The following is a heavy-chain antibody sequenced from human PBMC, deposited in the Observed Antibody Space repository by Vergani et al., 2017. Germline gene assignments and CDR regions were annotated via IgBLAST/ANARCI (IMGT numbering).Heavy chain of an antibody. V-gene: IGHV1-46*03. J-gene: IGHJ4*02. CDR3: ARXMADTAMVTPSIDY. Sequence: QVQLVPSGAEVKKPGASGKVSCKASGYTFTSYYMHWVRQAPGQGLEWMGIINPSGGSTSYAQKFQGRVTMTRDTSTSTVYMELSSLRSEDTAVYYCARXMADTAMVTPSIDYWGQGTLVTVSS. CDR1: GYTFTSYY. D-gene: IGHD5-18*01. CDR2: INPSGGST.